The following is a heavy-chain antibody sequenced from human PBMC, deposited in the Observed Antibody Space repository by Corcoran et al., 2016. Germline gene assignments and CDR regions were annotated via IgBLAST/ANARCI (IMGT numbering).Heavy chain of an antibody. J-gene: IGHJ4*02. CDR1: GFSLSTSGVG. V-gene: IGHV2-5*01. CDR2: IYWNDDK. CDR3: AHEYGYTGVGDNFDY. Sequence: QITLKESGPTLVKPTQTLTLTCTFSGFSLSTSGVGVGWIRQPPGKALEWLALIYWNDDKRYSPSLKSRLTITKATSKNQVVLTMTNMDPVDTATYSCAHEYGYTGVGDNFDYCGQGTLVTVSS. D-gene: IGHD5-12*01.